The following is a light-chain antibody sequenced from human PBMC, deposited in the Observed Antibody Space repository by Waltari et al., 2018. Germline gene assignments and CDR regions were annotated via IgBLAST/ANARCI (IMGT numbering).Light chain of an antibody. J-gene: IGLJ2*01. CDR1: SSNIGAGLD. CDR2: CIR. V-gene: IGLV1-40*01. Sequence: QSVLPHPPSVSGAPGPRVTISCTGSSSNIGAGLDLPGYQQLPGSAPQLLILCIRNRPSWVPERFSGSKSGTSASLAISGLQAEDEAEYYCQSYDSSLRGVFGGWTKLTVL. CDR3: QSYDSSLRGV.